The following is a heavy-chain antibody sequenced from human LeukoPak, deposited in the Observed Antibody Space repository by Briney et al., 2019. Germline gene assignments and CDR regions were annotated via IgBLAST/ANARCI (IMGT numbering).Heavy chain of an antibody. V-gene: IGHV1-3*01. Sequence: ASVKVSCKASGYTFTSYAMHWVRQAPGQRLEWMGWINAGNGNTKYSQKFQGRVTITRDTSASIAYMELSSLRSEDTAVYYCARESDGDWVYYGMDVWGQGTTVTVSS. CDR1: GYTFTSYA. CDR2: INAGNGNT. D-gene: IGHD4-17*01. CDR3: ARESDGDWVYYGMDV. J-gene: IGHJ6*02.